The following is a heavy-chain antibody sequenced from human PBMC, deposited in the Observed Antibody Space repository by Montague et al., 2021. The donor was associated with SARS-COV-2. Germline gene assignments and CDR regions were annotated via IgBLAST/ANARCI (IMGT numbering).Heavy chain of an antibody. Sequence: VKPTQPLTLTFTFSGFSLSTSGMCVSWIRQPPGKALEWLALIDWDDDKYYSTSLKTRLTISKDASKNQVVLTITNMDPVDTATYYCARIPVRGTAKDQYYYYYGMDVWGQGTTVTVSS. CDR2: IDWDDDK. V-gene: IGHV2-70*01. CDR1: GFSLSTSGMC. D-gene: IGHD5-18*01. CDR3: ARIPVRGTAKDQYYYYYGMDV. J-gene: IGHJ6*02.